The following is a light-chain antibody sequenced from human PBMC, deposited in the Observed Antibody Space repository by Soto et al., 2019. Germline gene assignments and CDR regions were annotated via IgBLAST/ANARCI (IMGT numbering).Light chain of an antibody. Sequence: EIVLTQSPGALSLSPGERATLSCRASQSVSDNYLAWYQQKPGQAPRLLIYGASIRATGIPDRFSGSGSGADFTLTISRLEPEDFAVYYCQQYGGSPRVSFGGGTQVEIK. CDR3: QQYGGSPRVS. J-gene: IGKJ4*01. V-gene: IGKV3-20*01. CDR2: GAS. CDR1: QSVSDNY.